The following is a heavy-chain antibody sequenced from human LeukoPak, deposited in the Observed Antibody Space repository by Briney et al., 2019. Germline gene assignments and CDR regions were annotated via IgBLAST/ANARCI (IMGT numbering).Heavy chain of an antibody. Sequence: PSETLSLTCAVYGGSFSGYYWGWIRQPPGKGLEWIGSIYHSGSTYYNPSLKSRVTISVDTSKNQFSLKLSSVTASDTAMYYCVRDHVSPGLSNWFDPWGQGTLVTVSS. CDR2: IYHSGST. CDR3: VRDHVSPGLSNWFDP. D-gene: IGHD3-16*01. CDR1: GGSFSGYY. J-gene: IGHJ5*02. V-gene: IGHV4-38-2*02.